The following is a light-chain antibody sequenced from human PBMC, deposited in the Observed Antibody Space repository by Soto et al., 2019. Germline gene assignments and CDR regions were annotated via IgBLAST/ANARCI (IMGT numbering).Light chain of an antibody. CDR3: QQYHSYWT. CDR1: QSISSW. V-gene: IGKV1-5*03. CDR2: KAS. J-gene: IGKJ1*01. Sequence: DIPMTQSPSTLSASVGDRVTITCRASQSISSWLAWYQQKPGKAPKLLIYKASTLESGVPSRFSGSGSETEFTLTISRQQPDDFASYYLQQYHSYWTFGQGTKVEIK.